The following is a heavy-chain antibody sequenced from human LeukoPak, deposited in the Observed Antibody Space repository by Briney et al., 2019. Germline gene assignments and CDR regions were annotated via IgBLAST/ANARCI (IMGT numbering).Heavy chain of an antibody. V-gene: IGHV4-39*01. CDR1: GGSVSSTSYY. CDR2: IYYDGTT. Sequence: SETLSLTCTVSGGSVSSTSYYWGWIRQPPGKGLEWTGTIYYDGTTYYNPSLKSRVAISVDTSKNQFSVKLTSVTAADTAMYYCARHSEYVHYSGSASGFYDYWGQGTLVSVSS. J-gene: IGHJ4*02. D-gene: IGHD3-10*01. CDR3: ARHSEYVHYSGSASGFYDY.